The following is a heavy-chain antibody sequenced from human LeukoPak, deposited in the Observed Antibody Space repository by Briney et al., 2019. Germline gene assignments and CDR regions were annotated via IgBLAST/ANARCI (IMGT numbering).Heavy chain of an antibody. CDR1: VDSVSSNSAA. CDR2: TYYRSKWYN. CDR3: ARDSGPTVTTYYYYAMDA. D-gene: IGHD4-17*01. J-gene: IGHJ6*02. V-gene: IGHV6-1*01. Sequence: SQTLSLTCAISVDSVSSNSAAWNWISQSPSRGLEWLGRTYYRSKWYNDYAVSVKSRITINPDTSKNQFSLQLNSVTPEDTAVYYCARDSGPTVTTYYYYAMDAWGQGTTVTVSS.